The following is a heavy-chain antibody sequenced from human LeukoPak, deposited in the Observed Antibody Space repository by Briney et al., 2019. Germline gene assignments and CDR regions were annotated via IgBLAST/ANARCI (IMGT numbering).Heavy chain of an antibody. J-gene: IGHJ6*02. CDR1: GFTLSNHW. V-gene: IGHV3-7*03. Sequence: GGSLRLSCAASGFTLSNHWMTWVRQVPGRGPEWVANVNRDGSETYYLDSVKGRFTISKDNAKNSLYLQMNSLRAEDTALYHCARNNGMDVWGQGTTVTVSS. CDR3: ARNNGMDV. CDR2: VNRDGSET.